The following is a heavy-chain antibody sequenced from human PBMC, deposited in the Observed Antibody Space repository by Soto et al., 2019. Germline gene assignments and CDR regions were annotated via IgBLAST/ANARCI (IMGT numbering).Heavy chain of an antibody. J-gene: IGHJ3*02. CDR1: GYNFNHYG. Sequence: QVQLVQSGPEVKKPGASVTLSCKASGYNFNHYGISWVRQAPGQGLEWMGWISGNNGNTKYGQKFQGRVSLTTDSSTSTAYMEMRSLRSDDTADYYCVRRVVTTLDDAFDIWGPGTRVTVSS. V-gene: IGHV1-18*01. CDR2: ISGNNGNT. CDR3: VRRVVTTLDDAFDI. D-gene: IGHD2-21*02.